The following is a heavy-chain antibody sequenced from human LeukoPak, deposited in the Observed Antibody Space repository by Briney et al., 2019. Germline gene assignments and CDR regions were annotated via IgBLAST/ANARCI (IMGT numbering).Heavy chain of an antibody. D-gene: IGHD6-13*01. CDR2: IRPDGSIK. CDR3: AKEGASSNWHGSGYLYYNYMDV. Sequence: PGGSLRLSCAASGFTFSNYVTHWVRQAPGKGLEWVAFIRPDGSIKKYADSVKGRFTISRDNSKNTLFLQMNRLRVEDTAIYHCAKEGASSNWHGSGYLYYNYMDVWGKGTTVTISS. J-gene: IGHJ6*03. V-gene: IGHV3-30*02. CDR1: GFTFSNYV.